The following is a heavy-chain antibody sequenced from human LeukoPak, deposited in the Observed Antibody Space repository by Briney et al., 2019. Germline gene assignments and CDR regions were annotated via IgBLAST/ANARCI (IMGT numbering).Heavy chain of an antibody. CDR1: GGSFSGYY. J-gene: IGHJ4*02. CDR2: INHSGST. Sequence: PSETLSLTCAVYGGSFSGYYWSWIRQPPGKGLEWIGEINHSGSTNYNPSLKSRVTISVDTSKNQFSLKLSSVTAADTAVYYCQGGAYLSFGELLSGGFDYWGQGTLVTVSS. D-gene: IGHD3-10*01. V-gene: IGHV4-34*01. CDR3: QGGAYLSFGELLSGGFDY.